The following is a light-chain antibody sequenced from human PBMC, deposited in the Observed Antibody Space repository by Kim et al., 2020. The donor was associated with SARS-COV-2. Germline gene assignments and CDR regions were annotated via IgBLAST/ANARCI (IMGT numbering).Light chain of an antibody. CDR2: GAS. V-gene: IGKV3-20*01. Sequence: EIVLTQSPGTLSLSPGERATLSYRASQSVSSSCLAWHQQKPGQAPRLLIYGASSRATGIPDRFSGSGSGTDFTLSISRLEPEDFAVYYSQQCGDSFTSCGGTKVDIK. J-gene: IGKJ4*01. CDR3: QQCGDSFT. CDR1: QSVSSSC.